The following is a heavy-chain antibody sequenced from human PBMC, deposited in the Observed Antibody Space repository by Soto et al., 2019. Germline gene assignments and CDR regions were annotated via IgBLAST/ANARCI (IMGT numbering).Heavy chain of an antibody. CDR3: AREGYDYVWGSYLQY. CDR2: ISYSGYT. Sequence: PSETLSLTCTVSGGSVSSGTSHWNWIRQPPGKGLEWIGYISYSGYTNYNPSLKSRVTISLDTSKNQLSLKLSSVTAADTAVYYCAREGYDYVWGSYLQYWGHGT. J-gene: IGHJ4*01. V-gene: IGHV4-61*01. D-gene: IGHD3-16*02. CDR1: GGSVSSGTSH.